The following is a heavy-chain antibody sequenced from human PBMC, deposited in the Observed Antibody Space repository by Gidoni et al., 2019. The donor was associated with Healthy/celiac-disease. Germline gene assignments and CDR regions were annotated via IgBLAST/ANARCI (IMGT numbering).Heavy chain of an antibody. J-gene: IGHJ4*02. V-gene: IGHV3-9*01. Sequence: EVQLVESGGGLVQPGRSLRLSCAASGFTFDDYAMHWVRQAPGKGLEWVSGISWNSGSIGYADSVKGRFTISRDNAKNSLYLQMNSLRAEDTALYYCAKGRELEYYFDYWGQGTLVTVSS. CDR3: AKGRELEYYFDY. CDR1: GFTFDDYA. CDR2: ISWNSGSI. D-gene: IGHD1-26*01.